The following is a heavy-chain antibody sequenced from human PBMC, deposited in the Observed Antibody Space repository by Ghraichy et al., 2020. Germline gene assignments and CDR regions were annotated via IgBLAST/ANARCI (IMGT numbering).Heavy chain of an antibody. CDR1: GFTFGNSW. CDR2: IKQDGSEK. V-gene: IGHV3-7*01. Sequence: GGSPRLSCAASGFTFGNSWMTWVRQAPGKGLEWVANIKQDGSEKYYLDSVKGRFTISRDNAKNSLYLQMNSVTAEDTAVYYCLRSFDYWGQGALVIVSS. CDR3: LRSFDY. D-gene: IGHD4-17*01. J-gene: IGHJ4*02.